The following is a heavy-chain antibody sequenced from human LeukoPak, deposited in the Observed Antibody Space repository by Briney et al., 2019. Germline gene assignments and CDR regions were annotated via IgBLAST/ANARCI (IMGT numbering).Heavy chain of an antibody. V-gene: IGHV4-38-2*01. J-gene: IGHJ3*02. CDR2: LYHSGST. D-gene: IGHD6-19*01. Sequence: SETLSLTCAVSGYSISSGYYWGWIRQPPGKGLEWIGSLYHSGSTYYNPSLRSRVTISVDTPKNQFSLKLSSVTAADTAVYYCARQAVADAFDIWGQRTMVTVSS. CDR1: GYSISSGYY. CDR3: ARQAVADAFDI.